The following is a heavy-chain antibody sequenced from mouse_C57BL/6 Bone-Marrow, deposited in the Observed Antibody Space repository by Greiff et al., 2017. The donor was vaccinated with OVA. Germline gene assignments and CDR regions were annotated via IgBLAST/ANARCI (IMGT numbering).Heavy chain of an antibody. CDR2: ISSGGSYT. D-gene: IGHD2-3*01. CDR1: GFTFSSYG. J-gene: IGHJ2*01. Sequence: EVKLVESGGDLVKPGGSLKLSCAASGFTFSSYGMSWVRQTPDKRLEWVATISSGGSYTYYPDSVKGRFTISRDNAKNTLYLQMSSLKSEDTAMYYCARLRGPYDYVDYWGQGTTLTVSS. CDR3: ARLRGPYDYVDY. V-gene: IGHV5-6*01.